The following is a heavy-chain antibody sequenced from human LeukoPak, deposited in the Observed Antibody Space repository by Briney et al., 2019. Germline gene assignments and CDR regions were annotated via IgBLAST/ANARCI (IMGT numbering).Heavy chain of an antibody. D-gene: IGHD6-13*01. CDR1: GYSISSGYY. Sequence: SETLSLTCTVSGYSISSGYYWSWIRQPPGKGLEWIGEINHSGSTNYNPSLKSRVTISVDTSKNQFSLKLSSVTAADTAVYYCARPPQYSSSWRSYYYYMDVWGKGTTVTVSS. V-gene: IGHV4-38-2*02. CDR3: ARPPQYSSSWRSYYYYMDV. CDR2: INHSGST. J-gene: IGHJ6*03.